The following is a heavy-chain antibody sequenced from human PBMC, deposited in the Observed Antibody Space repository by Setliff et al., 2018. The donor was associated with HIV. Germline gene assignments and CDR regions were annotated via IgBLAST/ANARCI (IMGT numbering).Heavy chain of an antibody. CDR2: IFYSGSA. V-gene: IGHV4-39*02. CDR1: GGSISSSSYY. D-gene: IGHD3-9*01. J-gene: IGHJ5*02. CDR3: ARDRPRNFDWSGNWFDP. Sequence: SETLSLTCTVSGGSISSSSYYWGWIRQPPGKGREWIGSIFYSGSANYNPSLKSRVTISVDKSKNQFSLKLSSVTAADTAVYYCARDRPRNFDWSGNWFDPWGQGTLVTVSS.